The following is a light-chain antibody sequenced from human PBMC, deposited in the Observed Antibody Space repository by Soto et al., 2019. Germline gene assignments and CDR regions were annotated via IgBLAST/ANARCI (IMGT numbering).Light chain of an antibody. CDR2: DAS. CDR1: QSVSAY. V-gene: IGKV3-11*01. J-gene: IGKJ1*01. Sequence: EIVLTQSPATLSLSPGERATLSCRASQSVSAYLAWYQQKPGQAPRLLIYDASNRATGIPARFSGSGSGTDFTLTISSLEPEDFAAYYCQQRSTWPRTFGQGTRVDIK. CDR3: QQRSTWPRT.